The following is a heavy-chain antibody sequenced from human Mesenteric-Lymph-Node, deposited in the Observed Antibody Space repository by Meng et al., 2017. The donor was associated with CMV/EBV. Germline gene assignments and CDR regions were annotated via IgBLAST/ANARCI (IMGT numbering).Heavy chain of an antibody. Sequence: LSCEASGFTFRHYWMHWGRQAPWKGLVWVSRINNEGTYRIYADVVEGRCTISRDNVKNTLYLEMNSLRAEDTGVFYCARENNGPEEYWGQGTLVTVSS. CDR2: INNEGTYR. J-gene: IGHJ4*01. V-gene: IGHV3-74*01. CDR1: GFTFRHYW. CDR3: ARENNGPEEY. D-gene: IGHD1-14*01.